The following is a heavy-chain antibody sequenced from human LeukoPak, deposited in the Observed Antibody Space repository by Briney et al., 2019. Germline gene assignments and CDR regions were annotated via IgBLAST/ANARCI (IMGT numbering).Heavy chain of an antibody. D-gene: IGHD1-26*01. CDR1: GFTFSGYS. CDR2: FSPSGVHI. CDR3: ARAYIVGSTKFDY. V-gene: IGHV3-21*01. J-gene: IGHJ4*02. Sequence: GGSLRLSCAASGFTFSGYSMNWVRQAPGKVLEWVSSFSPSGVHIYYADFVKGRFTISRDNSKNTVYLQMNSLRTEDTAVYYCARAYIVGSTKFDYWGQGTLVTVSS.